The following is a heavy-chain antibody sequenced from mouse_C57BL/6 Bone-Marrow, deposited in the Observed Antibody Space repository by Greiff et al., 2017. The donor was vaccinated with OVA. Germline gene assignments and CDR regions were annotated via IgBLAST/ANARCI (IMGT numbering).Heavy chain of an antibody. Sequence: DVKLQESGPGLVKPSQSLSLTCSVTGYSITSGYYWNWILQFPGNKLEWMGYISYDGSNNYNPSLKNRISITRDTSKNQFFLKLNSVTTEDTATYYCARGYYYGSSYGTYWYFDVWGTGTTVTVSS. CDR1: GYSITSGYY. V-gene: IGHV3-6*01. CDR2: ISYDGSN. D-gene: IGHD1-1*01. J-gene: IGHJ1*03. CDR3: ARGYYYGSSYGTYWYFDV.